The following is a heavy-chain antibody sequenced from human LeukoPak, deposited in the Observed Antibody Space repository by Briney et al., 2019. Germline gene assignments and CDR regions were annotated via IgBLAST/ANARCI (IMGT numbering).Heavy chain of an antibody. CDR2: INPNSGVT. J-gene: IGHJ4*02. V-gene: IGHV1-2*02. Sequence: ASVKVSCKASGYSFTGYYMHWVRQAPGQGLEWMGWINPNSGVTKFAQKFQGRVTMTRDKSTSTAFMELSRLTSDDTGVYYCARGGTGFCSSASCFGDYFDYWGQGTLVTVSS. CDR1: GYSFTGYY. CDR3: ARGGTGFCSSASCFGDYFDY. D-gene: IGHD2-2*01.